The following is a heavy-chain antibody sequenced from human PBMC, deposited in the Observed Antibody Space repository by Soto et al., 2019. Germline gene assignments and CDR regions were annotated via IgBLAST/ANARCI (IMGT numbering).Heavy chain of an antibody. J-gene: IGHJ6*02. CDR2: ITPFNGNT. CDR1: GYTFTYRY. Sequence: GASVKVSCKASGYTFTYRYLHWVRQAPGQALEWMGWITPFNGNTNYAQKFQDRVTITRDRSMSTAYMELSSLRSEDTAMYYCASTLGAYYYYGMDVWGQGTTVTVSS. CDR3: ASTLGAYYYYGMDV. D-gene: IGHD7-27*01. V-gene: IGHV1-45*02.